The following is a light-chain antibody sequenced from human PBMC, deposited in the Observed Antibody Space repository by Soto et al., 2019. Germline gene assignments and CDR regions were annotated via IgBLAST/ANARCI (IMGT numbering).Light chain of an antibody. CDR3: SSYAGSHTYEV. CDR2: DVI. J-gene: IGLJ3*02. CDR1: SSDVGAYDF. V-gene: IGLV2-11*01. Sequence: QSALTQPRSVSGSLGQSVTISCTGTSSDVGAYDFVSWYQQNPGKAPRLIIFDVIKRPSGVPDRFSGSKSGNTASLTISGLQSEDEADYHCSSYAGSHTYEVFGGGTKVTGL.